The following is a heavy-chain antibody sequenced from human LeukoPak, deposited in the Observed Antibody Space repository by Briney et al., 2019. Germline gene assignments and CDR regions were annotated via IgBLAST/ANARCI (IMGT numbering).Heavy chain of an antibody. V-gene: IGHV3-7*01. J-gene: IGHJ4*02. CDR1: GFTFSNYW. CDR2: IKQDGSEK. CDR3: ARDDGYWDY. D-gene: IGHD3-22*01. Sequence: GGSQRLSCAASGFTFSNYWMNWVRQAPGKGLEWVANIKQDGSEKYYVDSVKGRFTISRDSAKNSLYLQMNGLRAEDTAIYYCARDDGYWDYWGQGTLVTVSS.